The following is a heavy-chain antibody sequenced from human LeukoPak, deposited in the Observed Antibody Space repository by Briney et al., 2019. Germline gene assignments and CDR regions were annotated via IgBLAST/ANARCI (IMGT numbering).Heavy chain of an antibody. CDR2: IHTDASTT. V-gene: IGHV3-74*01. Sequence: GGSLRLSCAASGFTFSSYWMHWVRQAPGKGLVWVSRIHTDASTTSYADSVKGRFTISRENAKNTLYLQMNSLRAEDTAVYYCARDGSLPDYWGQGTLVTVSS. J-gene: IGHJ4*02. CDR1: GFTFSSYW. CDR3: ARDGSLPDY.